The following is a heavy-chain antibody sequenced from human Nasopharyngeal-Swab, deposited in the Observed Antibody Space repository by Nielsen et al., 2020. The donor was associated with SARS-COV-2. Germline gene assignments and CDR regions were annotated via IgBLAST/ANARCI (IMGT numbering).Heavy chain of an antibody. CDR1: GYTFTNYA. CDR2: ISAYNGNT. CDR3: ARVMEMATILVGYYYYMDV. D-gene: IGHD5-24*01. V-gene: IGHV1-18*01. Sequence: ASVKVSCKASGYTFTNYAMNWVRQAPGQGLEWMGWISAYNGNTNYAQKLQGRVTMTTDTSTSTAYMELRSLRSDDTAVYYCARVMEMATILVGYYYYMDVWGKGTTVTGLL. J-gene: IGHJ6*03.